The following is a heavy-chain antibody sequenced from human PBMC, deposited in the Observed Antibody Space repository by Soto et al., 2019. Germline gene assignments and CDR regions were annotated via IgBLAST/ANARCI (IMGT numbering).Heavy chain of an antibody. CDR1: GFTFSTFS. CDR2: ISYDGSEK. D-gene: IGHD1-26*01. J-gene: IGHJ4*02. Sequence: QVQLVESGGGVVQPGRSLRLSCAISGFTFSTFSMHWVRQAPGKGLEWVAHISYDGSEKDYADSVKGRFTISRDNSDNTLFLQMNSLTSEDTGVYYCARGPESGDFWGQGTLVTVPS. V-gene: IGHV3-30*04. CDR3: ARGPESGDF.